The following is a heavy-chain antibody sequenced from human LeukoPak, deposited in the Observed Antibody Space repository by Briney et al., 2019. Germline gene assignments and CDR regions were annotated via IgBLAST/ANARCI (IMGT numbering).Heavy chain of an antibody. CDR3: TASYSYSY. V-gene: IGHV3-21*01. CDR1: GFTLIMFS. D-gene: IGHD5-18*01. Sequence: AGGSLRLSCAASGFTLIMFSMNSARLPPRKGLEWVSSISSSSTSIYCAASVKRRFTISRDNAKNSPYLQMNSLRVEDAAVYYCTASYSYSYWGQGTLVNVSS. CDR2: ISSSSTSI. J-gene: IGHJ4*02.